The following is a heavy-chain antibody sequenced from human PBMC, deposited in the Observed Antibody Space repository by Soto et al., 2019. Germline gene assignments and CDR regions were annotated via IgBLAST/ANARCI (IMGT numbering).Heavy chain of an antibody. J-gene: IGHJ5*02. CDR3: ARALGGTTLFDP. Sequence: GGSLRLSCAASGFTFSSYDMHWVRQATGKGLEWVSAIGTAGDTYYPGSVKGRFTISRENAKNSLYLQMNSLRAGDTAVYYCARALGGTTLFDPWGQGTLVTVSS. CDR1: GFTFSSYD. V-gene: IGHV3-13*01. D-gene: IGHD3-16*01. CDR2: IGTAGDT.